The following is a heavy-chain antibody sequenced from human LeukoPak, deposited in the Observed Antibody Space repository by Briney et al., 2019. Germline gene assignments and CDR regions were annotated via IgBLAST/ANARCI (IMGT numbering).Heavy chain of an antibody. V-gene: IGHV4-34*01. Sequence: SETLSLTCAGYGGSFSGYYWSWIRQPPGKGLEWIGEINHSGSTNYNPSLKSRVTISVDTSKNQFSLKLSSVTAADTAVYYCARGLYCSSTSCIAGGWFDPWGQGTLVTVSS. CDR1: GGSFSGYY. D-gene: IGHD2-2*01. J-gene: IGHJ5*02. CDR2: INHSGST. CDR3: ARGLYCSSTSCIAGGWFDP.